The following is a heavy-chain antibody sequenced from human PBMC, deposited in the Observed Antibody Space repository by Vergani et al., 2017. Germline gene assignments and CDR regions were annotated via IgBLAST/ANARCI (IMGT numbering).Heavy chain of an antibody. V-gene: IGHV4-34*01. CDR1: GGSFSGYY. D-gene: IGHD6-19*01. J-gene: IGHJ4*02. Sequence: QVQLQQWGAGLLKPSETLSLTCAVYGGSFSGYYWSWIRQPPGKGLEWIGEINHSGSTNYNPSLKSRVTISVDTSKNQFSPKLSSVTAADTAVYYCARMAQWLVSRGYFDYWGQGTLVTVSS. CDR2: INHSGST. CDR3: ARMAQWLVSRGYFDY.